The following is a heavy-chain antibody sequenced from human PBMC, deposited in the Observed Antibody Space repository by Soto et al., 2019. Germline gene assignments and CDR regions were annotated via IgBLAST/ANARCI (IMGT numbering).Heavy chain of an antibody. Sequence: GESLKISCKGSGYSFTSYWIGWVRQMPGKGLEWMGIIYPGDSDTRYSPSFQGQVTISADKSISTAYLQWSSLKASDTAMYYCARDRLPPAVRGVIVGSYYGRDVWGQGTTVTVSS. J-gene: IGHJ6*02. CDR3: ARDRLPPAVRGVIVGSYYGRDV. D-gene: IGHD3-10*01. V-gene: IGHV5-51*01. CDR1: GYSFTSYW. CDR2: IYPGDSDT.